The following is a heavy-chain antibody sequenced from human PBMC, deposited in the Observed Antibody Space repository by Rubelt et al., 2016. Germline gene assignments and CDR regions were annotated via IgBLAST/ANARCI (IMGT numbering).Heavy chain of an antibody. CDR2: ISSSGSTI. CDR1: GFTFSSYG. V-gene: IGHV3-48*04. Sequence: VQLVESGGGVVQPGRSLRLSCAASGFTFSSYGMHWVRQAPGKGLEWVSYISSSGSTIYYADSVKGRFTISRDNAKNSLYLQMNSLRAEDTAVYYCARDDSSGYAFDIWGQGTMVTVSS. D-gene: IGHD3-22*01. J-gene: IGHJ3*02. CDR3: ARDDSSGYAFDI.